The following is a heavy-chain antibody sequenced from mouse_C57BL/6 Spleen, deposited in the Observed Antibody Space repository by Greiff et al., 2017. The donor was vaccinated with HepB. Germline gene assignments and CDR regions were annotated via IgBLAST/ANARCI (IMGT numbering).Heavy chain of an antibody. D-gene: IGHD3-2*02. CDR1: GYTFTDYY. J-gene: IGHJ4*01. V-gene: IGHV1-26*01. Sequence: VQLQQSGPELVKPGASVKISCKASGYTFTDYYMNWVKQSHGKSLEWIGDINPNNGGTSYNQKFKGKATLTVDKSSSTAYMELRSLTSEDSAVYYCARSGYPGSMDYWGQGTSVTVSS. CDR2: INPNNGGT. CDR3: ARSGYPGSMDY.